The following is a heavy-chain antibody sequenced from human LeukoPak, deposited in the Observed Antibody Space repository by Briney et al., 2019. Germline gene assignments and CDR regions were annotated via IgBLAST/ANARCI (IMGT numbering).Heavy chain of an antibody. CDR3: ARYQVGPDSFDY. CDR1: GGSISSYY. V-gene: IGHV4-59*08. J-gene: IGHJ4*02. Sequence: SETLSLTCTVSGGSISSYYWSWIRQPPGKGLEWIGYIYYSGSTNYNPSLKSRATISVDTSKNQFSLKLSSVTAADTALYYCARYQVGPDSFDYWGQGTLVTVSS. CDR2: IYYSGST.